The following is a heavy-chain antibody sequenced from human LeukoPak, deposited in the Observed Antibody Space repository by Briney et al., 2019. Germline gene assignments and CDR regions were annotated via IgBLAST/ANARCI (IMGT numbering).Heavy chain of an antibody. J-gene: IGHJ5*02. CDR3: ARAGYSSSWYNWFDP. CDR2: IIPIFGTA. CDR1: GGTFSSYA. D-gene: IGHD6-13*01. V-gene: IGHV1-69*05. Sequence: VASVKVSCKASGGTFSSYAISWVRQAPGQGLEWMGGIIPIFGTANYAQKFQGRVTITTDESTSTAYMELSSLRSEDTAVYYCARAGYSSSWYNWFDPWGRGTLVTVSS.